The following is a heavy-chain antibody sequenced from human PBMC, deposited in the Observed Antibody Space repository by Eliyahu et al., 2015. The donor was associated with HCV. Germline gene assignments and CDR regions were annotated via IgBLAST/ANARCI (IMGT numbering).Heavy chain of an antibody. J-gene: IGHJ3*02. CDR2: IYPGDSDT. D-gene: IGHD3-22*01. CDR3: ARPGVYYYDSSGSRRDAFDI. Sequence: EVQLVQSGAEVKKPGESLKISCKGSGYSFTSYWIGWVRQMPGKGLEWMGIIYPGDSDTRYSPSFQGQVTISADKSISTAYLQWNSLKASDTAMYYCARPGVYYYDSSGSRRDAFDIWGQGTMVTVSS. V-gene: IGHV5-51*03. CDR1: GYSFTSYW.